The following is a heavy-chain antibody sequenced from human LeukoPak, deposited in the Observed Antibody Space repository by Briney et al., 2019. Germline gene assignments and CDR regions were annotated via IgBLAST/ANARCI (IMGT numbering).Heavy chain of an antibody. Sequence: SGPTLVKPTQTLTLTCTFSGFSLSTRGVGVGWIRQPPGKALEWLALIYWNDDKRYSPSLKRRLTITKDTSKNQAVLTMTNMDPVDTATYYCAGLRLSWFDPWGQGTLVTVSS. CDR1: GFSLSTRGVG. J-gene: IGHJ5*02. CDR3: AGLRLSWFDP. D-gene: IGHD3-10*01. V-gene: IGHV2-5*01. CDR2: IYWNDDK.